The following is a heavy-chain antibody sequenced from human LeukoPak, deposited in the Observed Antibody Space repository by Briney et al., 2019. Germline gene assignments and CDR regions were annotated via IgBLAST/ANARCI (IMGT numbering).Heavy chain of an antibody. CDR3: ARDPGGWSFGS. CDR2: IWYDGSKT. D-gene: IGHD6-19*01. Sequence: GGSLRLSCAASGFTFSSFGMHWVRQAPGKGREWVAVIWYDGSKTNYADSVKGRFTLPRDDSKNTVYLQMNSLRAEDTAVYYSARDPGGWSFGSWGQGTLVTVSS. V-gene: IGHV3-33*01. CDR1: GFTFSSFG. J-gene: IGHJ4*02.